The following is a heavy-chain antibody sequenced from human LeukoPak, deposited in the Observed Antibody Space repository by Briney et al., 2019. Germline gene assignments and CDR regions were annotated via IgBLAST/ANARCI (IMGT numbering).Heavy chain of an antibody. Sequence: PVKVSCNASGSTFTSYNILWVRQSPGQGLEWMGIINPSGGSTSYAQKFQGRVTMSRDTSTSTLYMELSSLRSEDTAVYYCARPHMGYSSGWYLDYWGQGTLVTVSS. J-gene: IGHJ4*02. CDR3: ARPHMGYSSGWYLDY. CDR2: INPSGGST. V-gene: IGHV1-46*01. D-gene: IGHD6-19*01. CDR1: GSTFTSYN.